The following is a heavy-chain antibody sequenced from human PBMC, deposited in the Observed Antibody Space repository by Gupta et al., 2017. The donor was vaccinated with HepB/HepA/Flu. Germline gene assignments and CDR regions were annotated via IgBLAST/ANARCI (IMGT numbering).Heavy chain of an antibody. D-gene: IGHD2-2*01. Sequence: HVQLVESGGGVVQPGRSLRLSCEASGFNFITYGMPWVRQAPGKGLEWVALISYEGSNKYFADSVNGRFTISRDNSKDTLYLQMNSLRPEDTAVYYGARDHCTTTSCSHYYFDFWGQGTLVTVSS. CDR3: ARDHCTTTSCSHYYFDF. CDR1: GFNFITYG. CDR2: ISYEGSNK. V-gene: IGHV3-30*03. J-gene: IGHJ4*02.